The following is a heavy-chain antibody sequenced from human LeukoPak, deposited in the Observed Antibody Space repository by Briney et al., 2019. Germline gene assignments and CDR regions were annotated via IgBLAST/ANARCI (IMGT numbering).Heavy chain of an antibody. V-gene: IGHV3-21*01. CDR2: ITSSGAYI. D-gene: IGHD1-26*01. J-gene: IGHJ6*03. Sequence: GGSLRLSCAASGFTFSSHSMNWVRQAPGKALEWVSSITSSGAYIFYADSVKGRFTISRDNAKDSLYLQMNSLGPEDTAVYYCARDPYSGNYGNYYYYYMDVWGKGTTVTISS. CDR1: GFTFSSHS. CDR3: ARDPYSGNYGNYYYYYMDV.